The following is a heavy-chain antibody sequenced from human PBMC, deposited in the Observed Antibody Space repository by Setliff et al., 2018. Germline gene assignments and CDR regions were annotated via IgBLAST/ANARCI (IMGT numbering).Heavy chain of an antibody. CDR2: INYSGIT. V-gene: IGHV4-39*01. CDR1: GDSISSSSYY. CDR3: ARLPGYCNGGNCYGYYTFDI. Sequence: SETLSLTCSVSGDSISSSSYYWGWIRQPPGKGLEWIGSINYSGITYCSPSLESRVIVSVDTSKNQISLKLSSETAADTAVYYCARLPGYCNGGNCYGYYTFDIWGQGTMVTVSS. J-gene: IGHJ3*02. D-gene: IGHD2-15*01.